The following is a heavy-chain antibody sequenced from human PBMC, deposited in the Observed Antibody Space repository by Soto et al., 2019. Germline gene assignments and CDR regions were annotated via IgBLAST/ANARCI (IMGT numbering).Heavy chain of an antibody. CDR2: ISSSSSYT. Sequence: QVQLVESGGGLVKPGGSLRLSCAASGFTFSDYYMSWIRQAPGKGLEWVSYISSSSSYTNYADSVKGRFTISRDNAKHSLYLQMNSLRAEDTAVYYCASLYPTHWYFDLWGRGTLVTVSS. V-gene: IGHV3-11*05. CDR1: GFTFSDYY. J-gene: IGHJ2*01. CDR3: ASLYPTHWYFDL.